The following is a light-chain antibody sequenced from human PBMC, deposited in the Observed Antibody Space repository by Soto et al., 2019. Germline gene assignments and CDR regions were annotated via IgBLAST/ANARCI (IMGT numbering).Light chain of an antibody. J-gene: IGLJ1*01. CDR2: ENN. CDR3: QSYDSSLSGYV. CDR1: SSNIGAGYE. Sequence: QSVLTQPPSVSEAPGQRVTISCTGSSSNIGAGYEAHWYQQVPGTAPKLLIYENNNRTSGVPDRFSGSKSGTSASLAITGIQAEDEGEYYCQSYDSSLSGYVFGTGTKLTVL. V-gene: IGLV1-40*01.